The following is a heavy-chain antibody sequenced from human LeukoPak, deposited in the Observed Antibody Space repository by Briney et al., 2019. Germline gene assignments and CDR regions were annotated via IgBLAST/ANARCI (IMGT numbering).Heavy chain of an antibody. CDR2: IYYSGST. V-gene: IGHV4-59*02. Sequence: SETLSLTCTVSTVSVTSYYWTWIRQPPGKGLEWIGYIYYSGSTNYNPSLKSRVTISVDTSKNQFSLKVSSVTAADTAVYFCARGGPPGYYYDYYMDVWGKGTTVTISS. CDR1: TVSVTSYY. CDR3: ARGGPPGYYYDYYMDV. J-gene: IGHJ6*03.